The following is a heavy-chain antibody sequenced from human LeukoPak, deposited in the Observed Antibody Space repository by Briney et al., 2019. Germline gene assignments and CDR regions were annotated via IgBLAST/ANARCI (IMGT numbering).Heavy chain of an antibody. CDR3: ASERTYYDFWSGCRSLFDY. CDR2: ISYDGSNK. Sequence: PGGSLRLSCAASGFTFSSYAMHWVRQAPGKGLGWVAVISYDGSNKYYADSVKGRFTISRDNSKNTLYLQMNSLRAEDTAVYYCASERTYYDFWSGCRSLFDYWGQGTMVTVSS. V-gene: IGHV3-30*04. CDR1: GFTFSSYA. J-gene: IGHJ4*02. D-gene: IGHD3-3*01.